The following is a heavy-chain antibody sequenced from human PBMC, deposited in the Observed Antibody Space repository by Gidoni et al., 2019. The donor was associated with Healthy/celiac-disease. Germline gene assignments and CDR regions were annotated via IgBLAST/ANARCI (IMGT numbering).Heavy chain of an antibody. D-gene: IGHD5-18*01. J-gene: IGHJ6*03. CDR2: NNHSGSP. V-gene: IGHV4-34*01. CDR3: ARGRVQLWNYYYYMDV. CDR1: GGTFSGYY. Sequence: QVQLQQRGAGRLTPPETLPLTCAVYGGTFSGYYWSWIRQPPGKGLEGIGENNHSGSPNYNPSLKSRVTITVDTSKNQFSLKLSSVTAADTAVYYCARGRVQLWNYYYYMDVWGKGTTVTVSS.